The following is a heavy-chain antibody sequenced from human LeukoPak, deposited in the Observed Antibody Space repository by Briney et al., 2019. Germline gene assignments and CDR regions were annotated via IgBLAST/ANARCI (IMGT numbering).Heavy chain of an antibody. V-gene: IGHV4-34*01. CDR2: INHSGST. J-gene: IGHJ5*02. Sequence: PSETLSLTCAVYGGSFSGYYWSWIRQPPGKGLEWIGEINHSGSTNYNPSLKSRVTISVDTSKNQFSLKLSSVTAADTAVYYCARHRWRGVLWPWGQGTLVTVSS. CDR3: ARHRWRGVLWP. D-gene: IGHD3-10*01. CDR1: GGSFSGYY.